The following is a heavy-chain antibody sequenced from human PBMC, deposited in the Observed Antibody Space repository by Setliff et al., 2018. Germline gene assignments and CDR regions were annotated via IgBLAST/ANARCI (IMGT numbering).Heavy chain of an antibody. V-gene: IGHV4-61*08. CDR2: IYYSGST. D-gene: IGHD6-13*01. Sequence: SETLSLTCAVSGGSISSGGYSWSWIRQPPGKGLEWIGYIYYSGSTNYNPSLKSRVTISVDTSKNQFSLKLSSVTAADTAVYYCARALGSSSFPFDYWGQGTLVTVSS. CDR3: ARALGSSSFPFDY. CDR1: GGSISSGGYS. J-gene: IGHJ4*02.